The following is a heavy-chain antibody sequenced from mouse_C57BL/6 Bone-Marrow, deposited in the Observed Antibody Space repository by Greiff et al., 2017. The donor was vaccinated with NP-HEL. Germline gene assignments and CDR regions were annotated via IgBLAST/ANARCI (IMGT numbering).Heavy chain of an antibody. CDR1: GFTFSSYG. V-gene: IGHV5-6*02. CDR2: ISSGGSYT. J-gene: IGHJ4*01. Sequence: EVKLMESGGDLVKPGGSLKLSCAASGFTFSSYGMSWVRQTPDKRLEWVATISSGGSYTYYPDSVKGRFTISRDNAKNTLYLQMSSLKSEDTAICYSARRRYAMDYWGQGTSVTVSS. CDR3: ARRRYAMDY.